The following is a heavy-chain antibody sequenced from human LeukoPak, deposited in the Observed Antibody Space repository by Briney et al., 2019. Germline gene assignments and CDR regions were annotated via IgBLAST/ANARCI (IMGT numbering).Heavy chain of an antibody. J-gene: IGHJ4*02. V-gene: IGHV1-2*06. Sequence: ASVKVSCKXSGYTFTGYYMHWVRQAPRQGLEWMGRINPNSGGTNYSQKFQGRVTMTRDTSISTAYMELSRLRSDDTAVYYCARDVDIVATDFDYWGQGTLVTVSS. D-gene: IGHD5-12*01. CDR2: INPNSGGT. CDR1: GYTFTGYY. CDR3: ARDVDIVATDFDY.